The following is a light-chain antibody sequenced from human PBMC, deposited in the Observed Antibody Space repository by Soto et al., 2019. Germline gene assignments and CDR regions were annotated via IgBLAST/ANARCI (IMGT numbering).Light chain of an antibody. CDR2: DVS. J-gene: IGLJ1*01. V-gene: IGLV2-11*01. CDR3: CSFAGSLNFV. Sequence: QSVLTQPRSVSGSPELSVTISCSGTDNDVGGYNSVSWYQQHPGKAPKLMVFDVSKRPSGVPGRFSGSKSGTTASLAISGLQAEDEADYYCCSFAGSLNFVFGTGTKVTVL. CDR1: DNDVGGYNS.